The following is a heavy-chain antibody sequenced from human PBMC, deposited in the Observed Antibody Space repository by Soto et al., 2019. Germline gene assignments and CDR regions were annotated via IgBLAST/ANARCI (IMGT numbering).Heavy chain of an antibody. V-gene: IGHV3-23*01. Sequence: PGGSLRLSCAASGFTFSSYAMSWVRQAPGKGLEWVSAISGSGGSTYYADSVKGRFTISRDNSKNTLYLQMDSLRAEDTAVYYCAKDRGSSWSRGGWFDPWGQGTLVTVSS. CDR1: GFTFSSYA. CDR3: AKDRGSSWSRGGWFDP. J-gene: IGHJ5*02. D-gene: IGHD6-13*01. CDR2: ISGSGGST.